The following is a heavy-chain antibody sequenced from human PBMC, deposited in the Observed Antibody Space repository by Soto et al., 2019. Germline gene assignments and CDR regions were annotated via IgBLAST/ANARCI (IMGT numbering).Heavy chain of an antibody. Sequence: ASVKVSCKASGYTFTSYDINWVRQATGQGLEWMGWMNPNSGNTGYAQKFQGRVTMTRDTSTNTVYMELNSLRSEDTAVYYCASPLALTHVLLPAARESYYYGMDVWGQGTTVTVSS. CDR2: MNPNSGNT. V-gene: IGHV1-8*01. CDR3: ASPLALTHVLLPAARESYYYGMDV. D-gene: IGHD2-2*01. J-gene: IGHJ6*02. CDR1: GYTFTSYD.